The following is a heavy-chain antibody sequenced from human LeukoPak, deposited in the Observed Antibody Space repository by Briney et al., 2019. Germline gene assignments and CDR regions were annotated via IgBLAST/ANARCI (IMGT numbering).Heavy chain of an antibody. J-gene: IGHJ4*02. CDR1: GFTFSSYA. Sequence: SGGSLRLPYAASGFTFSSYAMSWVRQAPGKGLEWVSAISGSGGSTYYADSGKGRFTISRDNSKNTLYLQMNGLRAEDTAVYYCAKDPTLNRGGDCYFDYWGQGTLVTVSS. CDR3: AKDPTLNRGGDCYFDY. V-gene: IGHV3-23*01. D-gene: IGHD2-21*01. CDR2: ISGSGGST.